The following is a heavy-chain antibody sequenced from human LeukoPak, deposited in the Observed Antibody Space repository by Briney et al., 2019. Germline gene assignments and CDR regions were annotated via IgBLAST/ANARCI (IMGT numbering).Heavy chain of an antibody. V-gene: IGHV5-51*01. J-gene: IGHJ4*02. CDR2: IYPGDCDT. Sequence: GESLKISCKGSGYSFTSYWMGWVRQMPGKGLEWMGIIYPGDCDTRYSPSFQGQVTISADKSISTAYLQWSSLKASDTAMYYCARRITMVRGVITPDFDYWGQGTLVTVSS. D-gene: IGHD3-10*01. CDR1: GYSFTSYW. CDR3: ARRITMVRGVITPDFDY.